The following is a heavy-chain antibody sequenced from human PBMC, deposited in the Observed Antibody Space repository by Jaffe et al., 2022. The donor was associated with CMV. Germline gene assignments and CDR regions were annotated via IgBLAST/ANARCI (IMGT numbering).Heavy chain of an antibody. CDR1: GFTFSSYW. CDR2: IKQDGSEK. J-gene: IGHJ3*02. V-gene: IGHV3-7*03. Sequence: EVQLVESGGGLVQPGGSLRLSCAASGFTFSSYWMSWVRQAPGKGLEWVANIKQDGSEKYYVDSVKGRFTISRDNAKNSLYLQMNSLRAEDTAVYYCARDQEEGGDAFDIWGQGTMVTVSS. D-gene: IGHD3-16*01. CDR3: ARDQEEGGDAFDI.